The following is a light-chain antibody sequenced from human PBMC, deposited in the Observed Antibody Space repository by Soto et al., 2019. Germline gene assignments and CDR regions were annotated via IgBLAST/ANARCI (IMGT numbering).Light chain of an antibody. J-gene: IGLJ2*01. V-gene: IGLV1-51*01. CDR1: SSNIGNNY. CDR2: DNN. CDR3: GTWDSSLSAVV. Sequence: QSVLTQPPSVSAAPGQKVTISCSGSSSNIGNNYVSWYQHLPGTAPKLLIFDNNKLPSGIPDRFSDSKSGTSATLGITGLQTGDEADYYCGTWDSSLSAVVFGGGTKLTVL.